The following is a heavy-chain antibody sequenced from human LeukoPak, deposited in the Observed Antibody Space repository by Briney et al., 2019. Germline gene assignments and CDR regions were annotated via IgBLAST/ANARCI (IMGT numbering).Heavy chain of an antibody. V-gene: IGHV1-2*02. J-gene: IGHJ5*02. Sequence: ASVKVSCKASGYTLTGYYMQWVRQAPGQGLEWMGWINPNSGGTNYAQNFQGRVTMTRDTSISTAYMELRGVISDGTAVYYCARVYGSGSPWMNFDPWGQGTLVTVSS. D-gene: IGHD3-10*01. CDR2: INPNSGGT. CDR1: GYTLTGYY. CDR3: ARVYGSGSPWMNFDP.